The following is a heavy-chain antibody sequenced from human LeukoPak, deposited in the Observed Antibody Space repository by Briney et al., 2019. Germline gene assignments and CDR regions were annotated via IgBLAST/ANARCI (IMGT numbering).Heavy chain of an antibody. CDR2: IIPIFGTA. J-gene: IGHJ5*02. CDR3: ARAEGYGDYGPNWFDP. CDR1: GGTFSSYA. V-gene: IGHV1-69*06. Sequence: ASVKVSCKASGGTFSSYAISWVRQAPGQGLEWMGGIIPIFGTANYAQKFQGRVTITADKSTSTAYMELSSLRSEDMAVYYCARAEGYGDYGPNWFDPWGQGTLVTVSS. D-gene: IGHD4-17*01.